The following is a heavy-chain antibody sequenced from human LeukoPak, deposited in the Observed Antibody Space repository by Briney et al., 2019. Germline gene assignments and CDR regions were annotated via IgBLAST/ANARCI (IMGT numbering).Heavy chain of an antibody. D-gene: IGHD6-13*01. CDR3: AQYSSSWYGDY. Sequence: SVKVSCKASGYNFKNYCINWVRQAPGQGLEWMGGIIPIFGTANYAQKSQGRVTITADESTSTAYMELSSLRSEDTAVYYCAQYSSSWYGDYWGQGTLVTVSS. CDR1: GYNFKNYC. J-gene: IGHJ4*02. V-gene: IGHV1-69*13. CDR2: IIPIFGTA.